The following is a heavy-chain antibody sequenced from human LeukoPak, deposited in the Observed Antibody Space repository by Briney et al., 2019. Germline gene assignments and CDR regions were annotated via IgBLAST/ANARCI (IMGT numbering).Heavy chain of an antibody. J-gene: IGHJ4*02. CDR1: GFTFSSHE. D-gene: IGHD1/OR15-1a*01. CDR3: ARDSGSGTSGNEFDY. CDR2: ISEGSDLI. Sequence: PGGSLRLSCAASGFTFSSHEMNWVRKAPGKGLEWVSYISEGSDLIYYAEFVKGRFTVSRDNAKNVLFLQMSGLRVEDTAVYYCARDSGSGTSGNEFDYWGQGTLVSVSS. V-gene: IGHV3-48*03.